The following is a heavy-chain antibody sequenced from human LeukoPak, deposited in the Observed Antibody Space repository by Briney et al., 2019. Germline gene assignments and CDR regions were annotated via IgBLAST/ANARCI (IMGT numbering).Heavy chain of an antibody. CDR3: GTGYSSSQVDF. D-gene: IGHD6-13*01. CDR2: ISYDGSNK. CDR1: GFTFNTYA. J-gene: IGHJ4*02. V-gene: IGHV3-30-3*01. Sequence: PGGSLRLSCAASGFTFNTYAMSWVRQAPGKGLEWVAVISYDGSNKYYADSVKGRFTISRDNAGNTLYLQMNSLRAEDTAVYYCGTGYSSSQVDFWGQGTLVTVSS.